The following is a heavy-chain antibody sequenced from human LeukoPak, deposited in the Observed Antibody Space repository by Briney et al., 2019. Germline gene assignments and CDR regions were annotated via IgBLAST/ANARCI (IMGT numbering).Heavy chain of an antibody. CDR2: ISVHNGYT. D-gene: IGHD3-22*01. J-gene: IGHJ4*02. V-gene: IGHV1-18*01. CDR3: ARDMRHYRNYDSSGYYYNFEY. CDR1: GYIFTSYG. Sequence: GASVKVSCKTSGYIFTSYGISWVRQAPGKGLEWMGWISVHNGYTRYAQKFQGRVTMTTDTSTSTAYMDLRSLRSDDPAVYYCARDMRHYRNYDSSGYYYNFEYWGQGTLVSVSS.